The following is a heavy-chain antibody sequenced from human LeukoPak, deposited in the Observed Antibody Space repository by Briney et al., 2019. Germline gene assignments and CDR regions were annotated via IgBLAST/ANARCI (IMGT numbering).Heavy chain of an antibody. V-gene: IGHV1-18*01. CDR2: ISAYNGNT. D-gene: IGHD2-2*01. Sequence: ASVKVSCKASGYTFTSYGISWVRQAPGQGLEWMGWISAYNGNTNYAQKLQGRVTMTTDTSTSTAYMELRSLRSDDTAVYYCARDVVGYCSSTSCYYYYYGMDVWGQGTTVTVSS. CDR1: GYTFTSYG. J-gene: IGHJ6*02. CDR3: ARDVVGYCSSTSCYYYYYGMDV.